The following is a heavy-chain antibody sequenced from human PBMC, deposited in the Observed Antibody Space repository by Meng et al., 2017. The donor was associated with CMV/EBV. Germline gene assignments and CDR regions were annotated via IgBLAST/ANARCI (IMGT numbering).Heavy chain of an antibody. V-gene: IGHV3-33*06. Sequence: GGSLRLSCAGSGFTFSNYGMHWVRQAPGKGLEWVAGIWYDGSNQYYADSVKGRFSISRDNSKNTLYLLMNSLRAADTAVYYCAKDSRPAAMYYYGMDVWGQGTTVTVSS. CDR2: IWYDGSNQ. CDR3: AKDSRPAAMYYYGMDV. D-gene: IGHD2-2*01. J-gene: IGHJ6*02. CDR1: GFTFSNYG.